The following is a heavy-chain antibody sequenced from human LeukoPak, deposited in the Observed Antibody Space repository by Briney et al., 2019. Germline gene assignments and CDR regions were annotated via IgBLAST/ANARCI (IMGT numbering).Heavy chain of an antibody. V-gene: IGHV1-46*01. CDR2: IKSTGDTT. Sequence: ASVKVSCKTSGYTFTSYHMHWVRQAPGQGLEWVAIIKSTGDTTVYAQKFQGRVTVTRDTSTSTVYMDLSSLRSEDTAVYYCARAGHVMGATTGFDYWGQGTLVTVSS. CDR3: ARAGHVMGATTGFDY. D-gene: IGHD1-26*01. CDR1: GYTFTSYH. J-gene: IGHJ4*02.